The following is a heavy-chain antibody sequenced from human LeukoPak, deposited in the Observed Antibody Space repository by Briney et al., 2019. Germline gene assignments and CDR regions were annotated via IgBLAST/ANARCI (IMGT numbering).Heavy chain of an antibody. CDR2: IYSGGDT. CDR3: ARAFVTAAGFFDT. D-gene: IGHD6-13*01. CDR1: GFTVSSSY. J-gene: IGHJ4*02. V-gene: IGHV3-66*02. Sequence: GGSLRLSCAASGFTVSSSYMSWVRQAPGKGLEWVSVIYSGGDTHYAGSVKGRFTISRDNSVNTLYLQMNSLRTVDTAVYYCARAFVTAAGFFDTWGQGTLVTVSS.